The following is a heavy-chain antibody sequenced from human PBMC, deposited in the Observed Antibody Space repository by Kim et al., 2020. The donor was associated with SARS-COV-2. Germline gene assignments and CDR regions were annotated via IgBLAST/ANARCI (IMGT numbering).Heavy chain of an antibody. J-gene: IGHJ4*02. V-gene: IGHV3-48*03. Sequence: GGSLRLSCAASGFTFSSYEMNWVRQAPGKGLECVSYISISGTTIYYADSVKGRFTISRDNAKNSLYLQMNSLRAEDTAVYYCASRAASIATRPFDYWGQGTLVTVSS. CDR3: ASRAASIATRPFDY. CDR1: GFTFSSYE. D-gene: IGHD6-6*01. CDR2: ISISGTTI.